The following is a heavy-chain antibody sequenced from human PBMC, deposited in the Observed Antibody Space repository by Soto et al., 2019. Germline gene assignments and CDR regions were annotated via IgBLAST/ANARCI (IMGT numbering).Heavy chain of an antibody. CDR1: GVSFSGYY. CDR3: ARRRIAVAGTSDY. J-gene: IGHJ4*02. V-gene: IGHV4-34*01. D-gene: IGHD6-19*01. CDR2: INHSGST. Sequence: SETLSLTCAVYGVSFSGYYWSWIRQPPGKGLEWIGEINHSGSTNYNPSLKSRVTIPVDTSKNQFSLKLSSVTAADTAVYYCARRRIAVAGTSDYWGQGTLVTVSS.